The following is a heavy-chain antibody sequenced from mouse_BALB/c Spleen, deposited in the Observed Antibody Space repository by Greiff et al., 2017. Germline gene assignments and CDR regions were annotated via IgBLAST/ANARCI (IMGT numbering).Heavy chain of an antibody. CDR2: ISSGGGST. D-gene: IGHD2-1*01. J-gene: IGHJ2*01. Sequence: EVKLVESGGGLVKPGGSLKLSCAASGFAFSSYDMSWVRQTPEKRLEWVAYISSGGGSTYYPDSVKGRFTISRDNAKNTLYLQMSSLKSEDTAMYYCARLGGNYDYWGQGTTLTVSS. V-gene: IGHV5-12-1*01. CDR3: ARLGGNYDY. CDR1: GFAFSSYD.